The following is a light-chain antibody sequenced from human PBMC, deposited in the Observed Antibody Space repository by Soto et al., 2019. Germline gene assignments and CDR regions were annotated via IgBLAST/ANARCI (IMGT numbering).Light chain of an antibody. V-gene: IGKV2-28*01. CDR2: VAS. CDR3: MQALQTPVH. J-gene: IGKJ2*01. CDR1: QRLLHTNGYTY. Sequence: DIVMTQSPLSLSVTPGEPASISCRSSQRLLHTNGYTYLDWYLQKPGQSPQLLIYVASSRASGVPDRFSASGSGTDFTLTISRVEAEDVGLYYCMQALQTPVHFGQGTKLEI.